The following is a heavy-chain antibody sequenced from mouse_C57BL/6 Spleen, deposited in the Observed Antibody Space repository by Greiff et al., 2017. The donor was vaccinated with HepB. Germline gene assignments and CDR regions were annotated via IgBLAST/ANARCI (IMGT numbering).Heavy chain of an antibody. V-gene: IGHV1-20*01. CDR1: GYSFTGYF. CDR2: INPYNGDT. Sequence: EVQLQQSGPELVKPGDSVKISCKASGYSFTGYFMNWVMQSHGKSLEWIGRINPYNGDTFYNQKFKGKATLTVDKSSSTAHMELRSLTSEDSAVYYCASYYSNYGAMDYWGQGTSVTVSS. J-gene: IGHJ4*01. D-gene: IGHD2-5*01. CDR3: ASYYSNYGAMDY.